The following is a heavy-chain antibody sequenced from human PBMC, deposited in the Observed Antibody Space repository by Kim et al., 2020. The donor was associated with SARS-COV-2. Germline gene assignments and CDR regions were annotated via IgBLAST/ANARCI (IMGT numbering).Heavy chain of an antibody. D-gene: IGHD4-17*01. J-gene: IGHJ4*02. Sequence: IANYAQKFQGRVTITADKSTSTAYMELSSLRSEDTAVYYCATTTVTTLDYWGQGTLVTVSS. CDR2: IA. V-gene: IGHV1-69*02. CDR3: ATTTVTTLDY.